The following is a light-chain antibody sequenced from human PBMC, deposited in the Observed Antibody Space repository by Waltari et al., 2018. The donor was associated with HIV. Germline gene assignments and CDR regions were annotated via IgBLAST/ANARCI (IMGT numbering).Light chain of an antibody. Sequence: SSDLTQDPDVSVALGQTVRITCQGDSLRDDYASWYQQKPGQAPILVIYGNGDRPSGIPDRFSGSRSGITASLTITGAQAEDEADYYCNSRDRSGNHLFAAGTTVTVL. V-gene: IGLV3-19*01. CDR1: SLRDDY. CDR2: GNG. J-gene: IGLJ1*01. CDR3: NSRDRSGNHL.